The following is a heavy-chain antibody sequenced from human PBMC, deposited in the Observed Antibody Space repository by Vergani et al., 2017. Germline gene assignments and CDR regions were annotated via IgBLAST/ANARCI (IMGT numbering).Heavy chain of an antibody. Sequence: EVQLLESGGGLVQTGGSLRLSCAASGFTFSTYALSWVRQAPGEGLEWVSGISGSGGTTDYADSVKGRFTISRDNSKNTLYLQMNSLRVEDTALYYCAKGGFRNAFDIWGQGTMVTVSS. CDR1: GFTFSTYA. J-gene: IGHJ3*02. V-gene: IGHV3-23*01. CDR3: AKGGFRNAFDI. CDR2: ISGSGGTT.